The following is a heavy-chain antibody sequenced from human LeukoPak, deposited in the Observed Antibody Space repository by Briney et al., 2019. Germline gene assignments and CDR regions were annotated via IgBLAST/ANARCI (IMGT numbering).Heavy chain of an antibody. D-gene: IGHD4-17*01. V-gene: IGHV3-23*01. CDR1: GFTFSSYA. J-gene: IGHJ6*03. CDR3: ARGVDGDPDYYYYYYYMDV. CDR2: ISGSGGST. Sequence: PGGSLRLSCAASGFTFSSYAMSWVRQAPGKGLEWVSAISGSGGSTYYADSVKGRFTISRDNAKNSLYLQMNSLRAEDTAVYYCARGVDGDPDYYYYYYYMDVWGKGTTVTVSS.